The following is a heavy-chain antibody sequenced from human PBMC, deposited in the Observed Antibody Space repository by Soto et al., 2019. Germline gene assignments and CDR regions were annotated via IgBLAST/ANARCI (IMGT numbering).Heavy chain of an antibody. CDR2: IYPGDSDT. J-gene: IGHJ6*02. Sequence: PGESLKSSGNVYGYRFTRYWIGCVRQMPGKGLEWMGIIYPGDSDTRYSPSFQGQVTISADKSISTAYLQWSSLKASDTAMYYCARLHDSSGNYGMDVWGQGTTLTVSS. D-gene: IGHD3-22*01. CDR3: ARLHDSSGNYGMDV. CDR1: GYRFTRYW. V-gene: IGHV5-51*01.